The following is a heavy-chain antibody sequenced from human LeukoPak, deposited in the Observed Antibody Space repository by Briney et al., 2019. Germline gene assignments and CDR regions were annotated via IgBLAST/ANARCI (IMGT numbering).Heavy chain of an antibody. D-gene: IGHD3-10*01. CDR1: GGSISSYY. V-gene: IGHV4-59*01. J-gene: IGHJ5*02. CDR2: IYYSGST. Sequence: PSETLSLTCTVSGGSISSYYWSWIRQPPGKGLEWIGYIYYSGSTNYNPSLKSRVTISVDTSKNQFSLKLSSVTAADTAVYYCARDVYYYGSGTNWFDPWGQGTLVTVSS. CDR3: ARDVYYYGSGTNWFDP.